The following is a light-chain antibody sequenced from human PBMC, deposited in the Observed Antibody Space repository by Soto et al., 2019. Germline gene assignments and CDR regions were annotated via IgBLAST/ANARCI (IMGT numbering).Light chain of an antibody. CDR1: SSDVGGYNY. J-gene: IGLJ2*01. V-gene: IGLV2-8*01. CDR2: DVS. Sequence: QSALTQPPSASGSPGQSVTISCTGTSSDVGGYNYVSWYQQHPGKAPKLMIYDVSKRPSGVPDRFSGSKSGNTASLTVSGLQAEDEADYYSSSYAVNNNLGVFGGGTKLTVL. CDR3: SSYAVNNNLGV.